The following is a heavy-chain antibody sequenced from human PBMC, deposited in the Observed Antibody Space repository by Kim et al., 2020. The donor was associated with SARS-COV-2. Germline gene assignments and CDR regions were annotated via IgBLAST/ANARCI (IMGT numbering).Heavy chain of an antibody. J-gene: IGHJ6*02. Sequence: GGSLRLSCAASGFTFDDYTMHWVRQAPGKGLEWVSLISWDGGSTYYADSVKGRFTISRDNSKNSLYLQMNSLRTEDTALYYCAKDGDTAMVDDYYGMDVWGQGTTVTVSS. V-gene: IGHV3-43*01. CDR1: GFTFDDYT. D-gene: IGHD5-18*01. CDR2: ISWDGGST. CDR3: AKDGDTAMVDDYYGMDV.